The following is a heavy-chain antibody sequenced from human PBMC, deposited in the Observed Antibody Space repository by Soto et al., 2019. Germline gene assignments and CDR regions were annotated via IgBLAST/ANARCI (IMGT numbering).Heavy chain of an antibody. Sequence: QLQLQESGPGLVKPSETLSLTCTVSGGSISSSSYYWGWIRQPPGKGLEWIGSIYYSGSTYYNPSLKSRVTISVDTSKNQFSLKLSSVTAADTAVYYCARHVYGDPGGWFDPWGQGTLVTVSS. CDR2: IYYSGST. CDR3: ARHVYGDPGGWFDP. J-gene: IGHJ5*02. CDR1: GGSISSSSYY. D-gene: IGHD2-21*02. V-gene: IGHV4-39*01.